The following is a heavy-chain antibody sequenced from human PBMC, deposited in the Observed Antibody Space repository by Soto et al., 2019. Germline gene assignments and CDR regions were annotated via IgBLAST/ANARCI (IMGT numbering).Heavy chain of an antibody. CDR2: ISYEGSNK. CDR1: GFTFSSYG. CDR3: VKVVGYSSSWSLVSVDYYGMDV. J-gene: IGHJ6*02. D-gene: IGHD6-13*01. Sequence: GGSLRLSCAASGFTFSSYGMHWVRQAPGKGLEWVAVISYEGSNKYYADSVKGRFTISRDNSKNTLYLQMNSLRAEDMAVYYCVKVVGYSSSWSLVSVDYYGMDVWGQGTKVTVSS. V-gene: IGHV3-30*18.